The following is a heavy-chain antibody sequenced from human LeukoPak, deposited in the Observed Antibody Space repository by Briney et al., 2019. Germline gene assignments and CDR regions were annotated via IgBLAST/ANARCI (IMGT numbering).Heavy chain of an antibody. Sequence: GASVKVSCKASGYPFIIYGINWVRQAPGQGLEWMGWISGYNGNADYAQKFQGRVTMTTDTSTSTAYMELRSLRSDDTAVYYCARRIAAAGTGASDIWGQGTMVTVSS. CDR2: ISGYNGNA. CDR3: ARRIAAAGTGASDI. CDR1: GYPFIIYG. D-gene: IGHD6-13*01. V-gene: IGHV1-18*01. J-gene: IGHJ3*02.